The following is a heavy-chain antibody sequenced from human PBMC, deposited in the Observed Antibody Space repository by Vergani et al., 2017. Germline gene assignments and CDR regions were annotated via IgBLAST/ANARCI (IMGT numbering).Heavy chain of an antibody. CDR2: IRYDGSNK. Sequence: QVQLVESGGGLVKPGGSLRLSCAASGFTFSSYGMHWVRQAPGKGLEWVAFIRYDGSNKYYADSVKGRFTISRDNSKNTLYLQMNSLRAEDTAVYYCAKDVGEYCSSTSCLSFDYWGQGTLVTVSS. D-gene: IGHD2-2*01. V-gene: IGHV3-30*02. CDR1: GFTFSSYG. CDR3: AKDVGEYCSSTSCLSFDY. J-gene: IGHJ4*02.